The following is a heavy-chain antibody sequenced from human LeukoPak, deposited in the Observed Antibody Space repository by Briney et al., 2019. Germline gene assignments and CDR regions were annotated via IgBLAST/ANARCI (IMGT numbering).Heavy chain of an antibody. CDR1: GFTFSSYN. J-gene: IGHJ6*03. D-gene: IGHD4-11*01. CDR3: ARVPHDYSHYVYMDV. Sequence: PGGSLRLSCAASGFTFSSYNMNWVRQAPGKGLEWVSSITSGSSYIYYADSVKGRFTISRDNAKNSLYLQMNSLRAEDTAVYYCARVPHDYSHYVYMDVWGKGTTVTVSS. V-gene: IGHV3-21*01. CDR2: ITSGSSYI.